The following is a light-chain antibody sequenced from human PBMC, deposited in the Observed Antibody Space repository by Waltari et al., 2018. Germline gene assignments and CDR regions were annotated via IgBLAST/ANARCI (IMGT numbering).Light chain of an antibody. CDR3: QQTSTTPLT. Sequence: DIQMTQSPSSLSASVGDRVTITCRASQSFSTYLHWYRQKPGEAPNLLIYAASTLQSGVPARCSGSGSGTDFTLTINGLQPEDFATYYCQQTSTTPLTFGGGTKVEI. J-gene: IGKJ4*01. V-gene: IGKV1-39*01. CDR2: AAS. CDR1: QSFSTY.